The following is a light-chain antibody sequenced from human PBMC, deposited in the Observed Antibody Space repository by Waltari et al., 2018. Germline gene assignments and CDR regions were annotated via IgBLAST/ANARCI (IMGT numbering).Light chain of an antibody. CDR2: GST. V-gene: IGLV1-40*01. CDR3: QSYDNSLSSWV. CDR1: SSNIGAGYD. J-gene: IGLJ3*02. Sequence: QSVLTQPPSVSGTPGQSVPLSCTGGSSNIGAGYDVHWYQQLRGAAPKVVIFGSTTRATGVTARFSASKSGTSASLAITGLQADDEADYYCQSYDNSLSSWVFGGGTKLTVL.